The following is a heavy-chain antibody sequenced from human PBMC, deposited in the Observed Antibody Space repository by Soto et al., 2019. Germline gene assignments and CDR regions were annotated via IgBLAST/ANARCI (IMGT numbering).Heavy chain of an antibody. CDR3: ARALRPMTSGYYYYMDV. D-gene: IGHD3-3*01. J-gene: IGHJ6*03. Sequence: GESLKISCKGSGYSFTTYWIAWVRQMPGKGLEWMGMIYPGDSDTRYSPSFQGQVTISADNSISTAYLQWSSLKASDTAMYYCARALRPMTSGYYYYMDVWAKGNTVTVS. CDR2: IYPGDSDT. V-gene: IGHV5-51*01. CDR1: GYSFTTYW.